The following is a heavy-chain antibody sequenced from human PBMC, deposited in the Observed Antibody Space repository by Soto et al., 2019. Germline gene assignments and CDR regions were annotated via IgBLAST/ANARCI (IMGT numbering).Heavy chain of an antibody. Sequence: QVQLVQSGAEVKKPGSSVEVSCKASGGTFSSYAISWVRQAPGQGLEWMGGIIPIFGTANYAQKFQGRVTITADKSTSTAYMELSSLRSEDTAVYYCARDPGYSSSWYSSWFDPWGQGTLVTVSS. CDR2: IIPIFGTA. J-gene: IGHJ5*02. V-gene: IGHV1-69*06. D-gene: IGHD6-13*01. CDR3: ARDPGYSSSWYSSWFDP. CDR1: GGTFSSYA.